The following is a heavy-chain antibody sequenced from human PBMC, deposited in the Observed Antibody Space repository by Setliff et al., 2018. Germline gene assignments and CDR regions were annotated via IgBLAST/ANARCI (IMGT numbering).Heavy chain of an antibody. CDR1: GFTFSSYW. V-gene: IGHV3-7*01. CDR3: ARGPNSNYEGAFDI. D-gene: IGHD4-4*01. Sequence: GSLRLSCAASGFTFSSYWMSWVRQAPGKGLEWVANIKQDGSEKYYVDSVKGRFTISRDNAKNSLYLQMNSLRAEDTAVYYCARGPNSNYEGAFDIWGQGTMVTVSS. CDR2: IKQDGSEK. J-gene: IGHJ3*02.